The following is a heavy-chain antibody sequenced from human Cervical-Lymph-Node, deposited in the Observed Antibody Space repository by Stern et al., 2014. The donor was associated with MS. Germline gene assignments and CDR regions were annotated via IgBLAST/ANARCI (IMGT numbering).Heavy chain of an antibody. V-gene: IGHV1-69*01. J-gene: IGHJ5*02. CDR3: ALSSETSDRWYSLGYDL. CDR1: GGTFSKFP. D-gene: IGHD6-13*01. CDR2: IFPVFGTP. Sequence: QVQLVQSGAEVTKPGSSAKVSCKASGGTFSKFPSSWVRQAPGQGLEWMGGIFPVFGTPTYAQEFRGRGTITADVSTSTVYMELSSLRSDDTAVYYCALSSETSDRWYSLGYDLWGQGTLVTVSS.